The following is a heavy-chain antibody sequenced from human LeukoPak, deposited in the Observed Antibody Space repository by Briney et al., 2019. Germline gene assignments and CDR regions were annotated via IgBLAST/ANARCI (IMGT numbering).Heavy chain of an antibody. V-gene: IGHV3-11*01. J-gene: IGHJ4*02. Sequence: GGSLRLSCAASGYTFSDYYMSWMRQPPGKGLEWVSYISSSGSTIYYADSVKGRFTISRDNAKNSLYLQMNSLRAEDTAAYYCARSIVVVAASFFDYWGQGTLVTVSS. D-gene: IGHD2-15*01. CDR1: GYTFSDYY. CDR3: ARSIVVVAASFFDY. CDR2: ISSSGSTI.